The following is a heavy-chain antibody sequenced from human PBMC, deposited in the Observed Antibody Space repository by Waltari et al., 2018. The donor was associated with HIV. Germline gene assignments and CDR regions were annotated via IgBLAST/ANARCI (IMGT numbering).Heavy chain of an antibody. J-gene: IGHJ6*02. V-gene: IGHV3-7*04. CDR3: ARLGYCSGGSCLYGMDV. CDR2: IKQDGSEK. Sequence: EVQLVESGGGLVQPGGSLRLSCAASGFTFSSYWMSWVRQAPGKGLEWVANIKQDGSEKYYVESVKGRFTISRDNAKNSLYLQMNSLRAEDTAVYYCARLGYCSGGSCLYGMDVWGQGTTVTVSS. D-gene: IGHD2-15*01. CDR1: GFTFSSYW.